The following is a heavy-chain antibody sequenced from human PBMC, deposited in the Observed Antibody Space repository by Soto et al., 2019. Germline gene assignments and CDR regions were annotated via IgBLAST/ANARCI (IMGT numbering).Heavy chain of an antibody. J-gene: IGHJ5*02. CDR2: IYYSGST. CDR1: GGSISSSSYY. V-gene: IGHV4-39*01. Sequence: PSETLSLTCTVSGGSISSSSYYWVLIRQPPGKGLEWIGSIYYSGSTYYNPSLKSRVTISVDTSKNQFSLKLSSVTAADTAVYYCASILGSGLHNRLAPRAQGTLVPVSS. CDR3: ASILGSGLHNRLAP. D-gene: IGHD6-19*01.